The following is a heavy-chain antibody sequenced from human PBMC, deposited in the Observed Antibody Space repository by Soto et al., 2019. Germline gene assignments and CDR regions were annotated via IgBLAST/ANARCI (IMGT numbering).Heavy chain of an antibody. Sequence: NPSVTLSLTCTVCGGSITRSYGSWIRQPAGKGLEWIGRIYTSGSTNYNPSLKSRVTMSVDTSKNQFSLKLSSVTAADTAVYYCAREFDDSSGCFDYWGQGTLVTVS. CDR2: IYTSGST. CDR1: GGSITRSY. J-gene: IGHJ4*02. V-gene: IGHV4-4*07. CDR3: AREFDDSSGCFDY. D-gene: IGHD3-22*01.